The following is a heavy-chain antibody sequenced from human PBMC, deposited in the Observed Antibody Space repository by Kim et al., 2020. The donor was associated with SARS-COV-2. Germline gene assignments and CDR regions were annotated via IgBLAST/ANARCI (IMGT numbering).Heavy chain of an antibody. CDR3: ATSTSSWYYFDS. Sequence: YYNPSLKSRLTISLDTSQNQFSLNLRSVAVADTALYYCATSTSSWYYFDSWGQGTLVTVSS. V-gene: IGHV4-31*02. D-gene: IGHD6-13*01. J-gene: IGHJ4*02.